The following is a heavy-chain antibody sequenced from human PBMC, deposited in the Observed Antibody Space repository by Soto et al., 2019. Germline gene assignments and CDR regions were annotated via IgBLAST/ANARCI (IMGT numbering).Heavy chain of an antibody. Sequence: SDTLSLTCAVSCGSFSAYYWSWIRQPPGKGLEWIGEINHSGSANYNPSIKSRDTTSVDTSKKQFSLNLTSVTAADTAVYYCARGRSAGAWSYNFDYWGQGTLVTVS. V-gene: IGHV4-34*01. J-gene: IGHJ4*02. CDR2: INHSGSA. CDR1: CGSFSAYY. CDR3: ARGRSAGAWSYNFDY. D-gene: IGHD6-19*01.